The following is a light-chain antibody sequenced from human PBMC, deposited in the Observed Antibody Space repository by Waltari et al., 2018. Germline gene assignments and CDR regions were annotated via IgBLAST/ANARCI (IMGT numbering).Light chain of an antibody. V-gene: IGKV4-1*01. CDR3: QQYLTSSWT. CDR1: KSVLYSSNYKNY. CDR2: GAS. J-gene: IGKJ1*01. Sequence: DIVMTQSPDSLAVSLGERSTFNCKSSKSVLYSSNYKNYLAWYQQKPGQPPKLLIYGASTRESGVPDRFSGSGSGTDFTLTISSLQAEDVAVYYCQQYLTSSWTFGQGTKVEIK.